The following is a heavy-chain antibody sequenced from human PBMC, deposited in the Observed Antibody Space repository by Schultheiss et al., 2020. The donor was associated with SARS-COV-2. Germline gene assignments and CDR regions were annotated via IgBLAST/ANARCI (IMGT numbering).Heavy chain of an antibody. D-gene: IGHD6-19*01. Sequence: SETLSLTCAVYGGSFSGYYWSWIRQPPGKGLEWIGEINHSGSTNYNPSLKSRVTISVDTSKNQFSLKLSSVTAADTAVYYCARDRVSVEVWLAQPRGMDVWGQGTTVTVSS. V-gene: IGHV4-34*01. CDR1: GGSFSGYY. J-gene: IGHJ6*02. CDR2: INHSGST. CDR3: ARDRVSVEVWLAQPRGMDV.